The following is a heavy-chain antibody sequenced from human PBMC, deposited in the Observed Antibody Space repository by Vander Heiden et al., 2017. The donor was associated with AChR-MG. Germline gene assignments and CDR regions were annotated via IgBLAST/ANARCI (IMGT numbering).Heavy chain of an antibody. D-gene: IGHD3-9*01. Sequence: MQLVQSGAEVKKTGSSVTISCKASVWTFTFRYLHWVRQVSGQGLECMGWITPYNGNTGYAQRFHDRFIITRDGTLTMYMELSSLRSEDTAVYYCARSSLDSNDWTYFDSWGQGTLVTVSS. CDR1: VWTFTFRY. J-gene: IGHJ4*02. CDR2: ITPYNGNT. V-gene: IGHV1-45*02. CDR3: ARSSLDSNDWTYFDS.